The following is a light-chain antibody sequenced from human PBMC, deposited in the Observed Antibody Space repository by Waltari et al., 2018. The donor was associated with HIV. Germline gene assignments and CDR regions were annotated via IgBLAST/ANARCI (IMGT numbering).Light chain of an antibody. CDR3: QSYDSSLSGSV. CDR1: SGSIASTY. CDR2: EDH. J-gene: IGLJ3*02. Sequence: NFMLTQPHSVSGSLGKTVTISCTRSSGSIASTYVQWYQQRPGSAPVAVIFEDHQRPSGVPDRFSASSDSSSNTSSLTISGLQTEDEADYYWQSYDSSLSGSVFGGGTKLTVL. V-gene: IGLV6-57*04.